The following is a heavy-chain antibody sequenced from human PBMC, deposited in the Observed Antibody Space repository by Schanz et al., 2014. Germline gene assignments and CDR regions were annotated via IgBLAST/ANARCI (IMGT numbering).Heavy chain of an antibody. CDR3: ARDGEAAAGCDY. Sequence: QVQLVQSGAEVKKPGVSVKVSCKASGYTFTTYYIHCVRQAPGQGLEWMGIINPSGGSTSYAQKFQGRVTMTRDTSTSTVYMELSSLRSEDTAVYYCARDGEAAAGCDYWGQGTLVTVSS. CDR1: GYTFTTYY. D-gene: IGHD6-13*01. V-gene: IGHV1-46*03. CDR2: INPSGGST. J-gene: IGHJ4*02.